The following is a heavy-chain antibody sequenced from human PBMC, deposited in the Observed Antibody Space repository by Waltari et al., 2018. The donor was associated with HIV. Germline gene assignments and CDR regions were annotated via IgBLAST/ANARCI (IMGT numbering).Heavy chain of an antibody. Sequence: EVQLVESGGGLVKPGGSLRPAGRAPGFTFNSYSLNWVRQAPGKGLEWISSISSSGTFTHYADSVKGRFTISRDNANKSVYLQMNSLRAEDTAVYYCARDSRDNSWSLNFFDPWGQGTLVTVSS. V-gene: IGHV3-21*01. CDR3: ARDSRDNSWSLNFFDP. J-gene: IGHJ5*02. CDR1: GFTFNSYS. CDR2: ISSSGTFT. D-gene: IGHD6-13*01.